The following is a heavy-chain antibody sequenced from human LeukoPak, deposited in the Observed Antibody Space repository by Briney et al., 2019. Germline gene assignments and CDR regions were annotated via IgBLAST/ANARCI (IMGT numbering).Heavy chain of an antibody. CDR3: ARRITVVRGTGAFDI. CDR1: GYTFTTYS. CDR2: IYPGDSDA. V-gene: IGHV5-51*01. Sequence: PGESLKISCKGSGYTFTTYSIGWVRQMPGKGLEWMGIIYPGDSDATYSPSFQGQVKISSDKSTTTAYLQWSNLKASDTAMYYCARRITVVRGTGAFDIWGQGTMVTVSS. J-gene: IGHJ3*02. D-gene: IGHD3-10*01.